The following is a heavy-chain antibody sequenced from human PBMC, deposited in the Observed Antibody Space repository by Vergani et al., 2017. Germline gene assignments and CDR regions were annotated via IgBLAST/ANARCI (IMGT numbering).Heavy chain of an antibody. CDR1: GFTFDDYM. Sequence: EVQLVESGGVVVQPGGSLRLSCAASGFTFDDYMMHWVRQAPGKGLEWVSLISWDGGSTYYTDSVKGRFTISRDNRKNSLYLQMNSLRTEDTALYYCAKDKYSSSSAVFDYWGQGTLVTVAS. CDR2: ISWDGGST. D-gene: IGHD6-6*01. V-gene: IGHV3-43*01. CDR3: AKDKYSSSSAVFDY. J-gene: IGHJ4*02.